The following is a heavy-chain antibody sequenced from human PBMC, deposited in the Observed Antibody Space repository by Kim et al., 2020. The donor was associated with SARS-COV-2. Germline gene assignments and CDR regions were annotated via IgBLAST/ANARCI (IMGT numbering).Heavy chain of an antibody. CDR2: ST. Sequence: STDYADSVKGRFTISRDNAKNTLYLQMNSPRAEDTAVYYCARGAYYGMDVWGQGTTVTVSS. J-gene: IGHJ6*02. V-gene: IGHV3-74*01. CDR3: ARGAYYGMDV.